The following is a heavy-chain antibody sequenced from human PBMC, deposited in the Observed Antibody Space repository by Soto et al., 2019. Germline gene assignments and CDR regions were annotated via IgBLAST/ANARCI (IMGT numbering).Heavy chain of an antibody. CDR1: GFTFNNAW. V-gene: IGHV3-15*01. J-gene: IGHJ4*02. Sequence: EVQLVESGGELVKPGGSLRLSCAASGFTFNNAWLSWVRQAPGKGLERVGRSKSTLTGGTTDYAAPVRGRFTISRGDSKNMLCLQMNSLKTEDSAVYYCATGLGQQLAVCAYWGQGTLLTVSS. CDR2: SKSTLTGGTT. D-gene: IGHD6-13*01. CDR3: ATGLGQQLAVCAY.